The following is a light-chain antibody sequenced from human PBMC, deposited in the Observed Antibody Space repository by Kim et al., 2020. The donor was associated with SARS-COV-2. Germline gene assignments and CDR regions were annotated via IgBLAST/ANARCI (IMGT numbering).Light chain of an antibody. CDR1: QGITNS. CDR3: QKYNSAPWT. Sequence: SVAVGDRVTITCRASQGITNSLAWYQQKPGKVPQLLIYAASALQSGVPSRFSGSGSGTDFTLTISSLQPEDVATYYCQKYNSAPWTFGQGTKVDIK. CDR2: AAS. J-gene: IGKJ1*01. V-gene: IGKV1-27*01.